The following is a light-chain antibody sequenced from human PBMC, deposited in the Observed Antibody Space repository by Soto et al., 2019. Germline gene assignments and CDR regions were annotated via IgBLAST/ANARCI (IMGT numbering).Light chain of an antibody. Sequence: QSVLTQPPSVSGAPGQRVSISCTGSTSNIGAGYHVHWYQQFPGTAPKLLMYDNTNRPSGVPDRFSGSKSGTSASLAITGRQAEDEADYYCQSYDSSLSSYVFGTGTKVTVL. CDR1: TSNIGAGYH. V-gene: IGLV1-40*01. CDR2: DNT. CDR3: QSYDSSLSSYV. J-gene: IGLJ1*01.